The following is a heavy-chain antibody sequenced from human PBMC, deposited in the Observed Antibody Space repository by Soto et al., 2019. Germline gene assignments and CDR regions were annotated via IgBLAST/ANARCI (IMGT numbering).Heavy chain of an antibody. J-gene: IGHJ6*03. CDR1: GGSISSGGYY. Sequence: QVQLVQSGAEVKPSQTLSLTCTVSGGSISSGGYYWSWIRQRPGKGLEWVGYLYYSGSTYYNPSLKSRVTISGDTSKNQFSLKLTSVTAADTAGYYCASEITLVRGGRVYYQMDVWGNGTTVTVSS. CDR3: ASEITLVRGGRVYYQMDV. D-gene: IGHD3-10*01. CDR2: LYYSGST. V-gene: IGHV4-31*03.